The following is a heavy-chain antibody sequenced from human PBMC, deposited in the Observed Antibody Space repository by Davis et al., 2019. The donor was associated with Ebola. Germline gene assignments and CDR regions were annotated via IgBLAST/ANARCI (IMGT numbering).Heavy chain of an antibody. V-gene: IGHV3-48*02. D-gene: IGHD5-24*01. Sequence: GESLKISCAASGFTFSSYSMNWVRQAPGKGLEWVSYISSSSSTIYYADSVKGRFTISRDNAKNSLYLQMNSLRDEDTAVYYCAGDRRDGYNPLDYWGQGTLVTVSS. J-gene: IGHJ4*02. CDR3: AGDRRDGYNPLDY. CDR1: GFTFSSYS. CDR2: ISSSSSTI.